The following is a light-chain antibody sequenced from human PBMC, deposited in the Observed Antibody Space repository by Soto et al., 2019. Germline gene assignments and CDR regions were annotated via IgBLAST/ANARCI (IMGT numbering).Light chain of an antibody. CDR2: NAT. V-gene: IGKV1-5*03. J-gene: IGKJ2*02. Sequence: DLQMTQAPSTRSASGGDRVTITCRASQRISSWLAWYQQKPWKAPKLLIYNATSLESGVPSRFSGSGSGTECTITISSLQPDDFATYYCQQYNSYSRTFGQGTKLEIK. CDR3: QQYNSYSRT. CDR1: QRISSW.